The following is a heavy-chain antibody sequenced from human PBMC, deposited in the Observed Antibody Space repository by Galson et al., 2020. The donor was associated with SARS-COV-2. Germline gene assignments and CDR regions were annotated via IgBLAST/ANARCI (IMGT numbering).Heavy chain of an antibody. D-gene: IGHD4-17*01. CDR2: IYHSGST. CDR1: GNSISSGSYS. J-gene: IGHJ3*02. V-gene: IGHV4-30-2*01. Sequence: SETLYLTCAVSGNSISSGSYSWTWHRQPPGKGLEWIGSIYHSGSTYYNPSLKSRVTISVDRSKNQFSLRLSSVTAADTAVYYCARLHYGEYAPEAFDIWGPGTRVTVAS. CDR3: ARLHYGEYAPEAFDI.